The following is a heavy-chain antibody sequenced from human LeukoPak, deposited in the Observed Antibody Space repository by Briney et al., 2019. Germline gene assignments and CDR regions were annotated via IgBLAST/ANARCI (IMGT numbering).Heavy chain of an antibody. CDR1: GFTFSNYW. J-gene: IGHJ4*02. V-gene: IGHV3-74*01. Sequence: GGSLRLSCAASGFTFSNYWMHWVRQAPGKGLVWVSRINSDGINTSYADSVKGRFTISRDNAKNTLNLQMNSLRAEDTAVYYCASYGSLFDYWGQGTLVTVSS. CDR2: INSDGINT. D-gene: IGHD3-10*01. CDR3: ASYGSLFDY.